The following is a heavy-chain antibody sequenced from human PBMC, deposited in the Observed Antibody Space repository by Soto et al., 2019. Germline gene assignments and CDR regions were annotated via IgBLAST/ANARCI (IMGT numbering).Heavy chain of an antibody. V-gene: IGHV3-9*01. J-gene: IGHJ1*01. CDR2: INWNSGSI. D-gene: IGHD6-13*01. Sequence: EVHLLEPGEGLEKPGRSLRLSCAASGSPFDDYPMHWFRQVPGKGLEWVSGINWNSGSIGYGDSVKGRFAISRDNAKNSLHLQMNSLSAEDTAFYYCVKDESINWYSGHFRHWGQGTLVTVSS. CDR3: VKDESINWYSGHFRH. CDR1: GSPFDDYP.